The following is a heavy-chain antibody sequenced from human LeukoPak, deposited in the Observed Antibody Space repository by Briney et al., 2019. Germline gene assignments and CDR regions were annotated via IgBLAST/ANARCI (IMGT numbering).Heavy chain of an antibody. CDR3: ARGPLLEWFGELTAPTNWFDP. J-gene: IGHJ5*02. Sequence: SQTLSLTCAISGDSVSSNSAAWNWIRQSPSRGLEWLGRTYYRSKWYNDYAVSVKSRITINPDTSKNQFSLQLNSVTPEDTAVYYCARGPLLEWFGELTAPTNWFDPWGQGTLVTVSS. V-gene: IGHV6-1*01. CDR2: TYYRSKWYN. CDR1: GDSVSSNSAA. D-gene: IGHD3-10*01.